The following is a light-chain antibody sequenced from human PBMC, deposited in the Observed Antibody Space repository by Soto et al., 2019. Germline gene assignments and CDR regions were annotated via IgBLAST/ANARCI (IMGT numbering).Light chain of an antibody. V-gene: IGKV3-15*01. Sequence: DIVMTQSPAFASASPGESATLSCRASQSVDNNVAWYQQKPGQAPRLLIVGSFARATGIPARLSGSGSGTEFTLTISGLQSEDFAVYYCQQYNDRPPITFGQGTRLEIK. J-gene: IGKJ5*01. CDR1: QSVDNN. CDR3: QQYNDRPPIT. CDR2: GSF.